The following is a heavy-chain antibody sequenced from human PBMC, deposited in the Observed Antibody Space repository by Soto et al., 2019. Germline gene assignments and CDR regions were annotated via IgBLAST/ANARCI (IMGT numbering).Heavy chain of an antibody. Sequence: SETLSLTCTVSGGSISSDDWSWIGKRQGKGMEGMGYMYYSGSTNNNPSLKSRVTISVDTSKNQFSLKLSSVTAADTAVYYCARDQGATAYYAFDIWGPGTMVTLSS. D-gene: IGHD1-26*01. CDR2: MYYSGST. V-gene: IGHV4-59*12. J-gene: IGHJ3*02. CDR1: GGSISSDD. CDR3: ARDQGATAYYAFDI.